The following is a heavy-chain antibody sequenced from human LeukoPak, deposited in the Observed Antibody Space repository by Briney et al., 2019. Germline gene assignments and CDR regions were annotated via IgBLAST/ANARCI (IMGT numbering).Heavy chain of an antibody. D-gene: IGHD3-22*01. V-gene: IGHV1-2*02. Sequence: ASVKVSCKASGYTFTGYYTHWVRQAPGQGLEWMGWINPNSGGTNYAQKFQGRVIMTRDTSISTAYMELSRLRSDDTAVYYCASGYPPLYGMDVWGQGTTVTVSS. CDR2: INPNSGGT. J-gene: IGHJ6*02. CDR1: GYTFTGYY. CDR3: ASGYPPLYGMDV.